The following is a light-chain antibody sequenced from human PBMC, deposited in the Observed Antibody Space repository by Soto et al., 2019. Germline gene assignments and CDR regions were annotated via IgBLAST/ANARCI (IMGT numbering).Light chain of an antibody. CDR3: RSYAGSPYV. V-gene: IGLV2-11*01. J-gene: IGLJ1*01. Sequence: QSVLTQPRSVSGSPGQSVTISCTGTSSDVGGYNYVSWYQQHPGKAPKLVIYDVNKRPSGVPDRFSGSKSGNTASLTITGLQAEDEADYYCRSYAGSPYVFGTGTKVTVL. CDR2: DVN. CDR1: SSDVGGYNY.